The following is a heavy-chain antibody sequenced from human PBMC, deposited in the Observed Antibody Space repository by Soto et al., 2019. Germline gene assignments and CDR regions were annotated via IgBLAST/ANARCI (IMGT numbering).Heavy chain of an antibody. J-gene: IGHJ6*02. Sequence: QVQVVESGGGMVQPGRSLRLSCTASGFTFSGHAMHWVRQPPGKGLEWVAQIWYDGSNKYYADSVKGRFTISRDNSKNMLYVQMDSLRVEDTAVYYCARDGQSLAPYALDVWGQGTSVTVSS. CDR3: ARDGQSLAPYALDV. D-gene: IGHD6-19*01. V-gene: IGHV3-33*01. CDR1: GFTFSGHA. CDR2: IWYDGSNK.